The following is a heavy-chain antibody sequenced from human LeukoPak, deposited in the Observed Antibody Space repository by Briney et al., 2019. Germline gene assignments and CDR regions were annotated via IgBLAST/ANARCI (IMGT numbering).Heavy chain of an antibody. CDR2: ISYDGSNK. CDR3: AKALDYGYYYGMDV. V-gene: IGHV3-30*18. Sequence: PGGSLRLSCAASGFTFSSYGMHWVRQAPGKGLEWVAVISYDGSNKYYADSVKGRFTISRDNSKNTLYLQMNSLRAEDTAVYYCAKALDYGYYYGMDVWGQGTTVTVSS. J-gene: IGHJ6*02. CDR1: GFTFSSYG. D-gene: IGHD4-17*01.